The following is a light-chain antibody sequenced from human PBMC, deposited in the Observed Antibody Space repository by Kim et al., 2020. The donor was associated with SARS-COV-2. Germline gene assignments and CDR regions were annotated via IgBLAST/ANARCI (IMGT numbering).Light chain of an antibody. J-gene: IGKJ2*01. CDR3: QQYDNVPYT. CDR1: QDISNY. V-gene: IGKV1-33*01. Sequence: DIQMTQSPSSLSASVGDRVTITCQASQDISNYLNWYQQKPGKAPKLLIYDTSNVETGVPSRFSGSGSGTDFTFTISSLQPEDVATYFCQQYDNVPYTFGQGTKLEI. CDR2: DTS.